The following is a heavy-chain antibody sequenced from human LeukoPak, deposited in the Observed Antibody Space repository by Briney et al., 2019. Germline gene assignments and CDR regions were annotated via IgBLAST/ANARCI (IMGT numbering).Heavy chain of an antibody. CDR3: AHSGSSSWYAYNWFDP. D-gene: IGHD6-13*01. CDR2: IYWSDDK. J-gene: IGHJ5*02. Sequence: SGPTLVNPAQTLTLTCTFSGFSLSTSGVGVGWIRQPPGKALEWLALIYWSDDKRYSPSLKSRLTITKDTSKNQVVLTMTNMDPVDTATYYCAHSGSSSWYAYNWFDPWGQGTLVTVSS. CDR1: GFSLSTSGVG. V-gene: IGHV2-5*01.